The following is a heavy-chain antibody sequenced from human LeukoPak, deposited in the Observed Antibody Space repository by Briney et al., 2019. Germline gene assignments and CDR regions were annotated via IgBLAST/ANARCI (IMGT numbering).Heavy chain of an antibody. CDR1: GYSISSGYY. D-gene: IGHD3-16*01. J-gene: IGHJ4*02. Sequence: PSETLSLTCNVSGYSISSGYYGGWIRQPPGKGLEWIGSIYHSGYTHYNPSLKGRVTMPVDTSKNDFSLKLSSVAAADTAIYYCVRDMNPTHYFDYWGQGTLVTVSS. CDR3: VRDMNPTHYFDY. V-gene: IGHV4-38-2*02. CDR2: IYHSGYT.